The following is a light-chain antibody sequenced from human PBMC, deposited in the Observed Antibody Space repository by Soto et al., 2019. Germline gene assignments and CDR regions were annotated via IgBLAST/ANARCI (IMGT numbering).Light chain of an antibody. CDR3: QQSGT. V-gene: IGKV1-5*03. CDR1: QSISSW. CDR2: KAH. J-gene: IGKJ1*01. Sequence: DIKMTQSPSTLSASVGDRVTITCRASQSISSWLAWYQQKPGKAPKLLIYKAHSLESGVPSRFSGSGSGTEFTLTISSLQPDDFATYYCQQSGTFGQGTKVEIK.